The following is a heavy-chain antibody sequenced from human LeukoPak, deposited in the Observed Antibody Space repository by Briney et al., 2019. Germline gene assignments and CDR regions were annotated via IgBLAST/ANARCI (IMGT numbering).Heavy chain of an antibody. D-gene: IGHD1-26*01. CDR3: ARDHQIRGSYPRYYYMDV. Sequence: SETLSLTCTVSGGSISSYYWSWIRQPPGKGLEWIGYIYYSGSTNYNPSLKSRVTISADTSKNQFSLKLSSVTAADTAVYYCARDHQIRGSYPRYYYMDVWGKGTRSPSP. CDR2: IYYSGST. V-gene: IGHV4-59*01. CDR1: GGSISSYY. J-gene: IGHJ6*03.